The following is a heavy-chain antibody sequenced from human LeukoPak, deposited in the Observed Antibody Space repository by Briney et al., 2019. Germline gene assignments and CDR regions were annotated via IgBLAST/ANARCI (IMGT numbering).Heavy chain of an antibody. CDR2: INHSGST. J-gene: IGHJ5*02. V-gene: IGHV4-34*01. CDR3: ARHGAATGWFDP. Sequence: PSVTLALTCAVYGGSFSGYYWSWIRQPPGKGLEWIGEINHSGSTNYNPSLKSRVTISVDTSKNQSSLKLNSVTAADTAVYYCARHGAATGWFDPWGQGTLVTVSS. CDR1: GGSFSGYY. D-gene: IGHD6-25*01.